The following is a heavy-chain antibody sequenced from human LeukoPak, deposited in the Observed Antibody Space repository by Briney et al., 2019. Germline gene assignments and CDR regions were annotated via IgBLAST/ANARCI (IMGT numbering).Heavy chain of an antibody. CDR2: IYPGDSDT. V-gene: IGHV5-51*01. CDR1: GYSFTSYY. J-gene: IGHJ4*02. D-gene: IGHD6-25*01. Sequence: GESLRISCKASGYSFTSYYIGWVRQIPGKGLEWMGIIYPGDSDTRYSPSLQGQVTISVDKSIDTAYLQWSSLKASDTAVYYCARAAYLDSWGQGTLVTVSS. CDR3: ARAAYLDS.